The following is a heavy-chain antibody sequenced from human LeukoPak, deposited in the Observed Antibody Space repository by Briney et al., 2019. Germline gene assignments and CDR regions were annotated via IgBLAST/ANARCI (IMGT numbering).Heavy chain of an antibody. Sequence: SQTLSLTCTVSGGFIRSGGYYWNWIRQFPGKGLQWIVYIYYGGTTYYNPSLGSRVSISVDTSKNQFSLKLTSVTAADTAIYYCARAQYYDILTHSNWFDPWSQGTLVSVSS. D-gene: IGHD3-9*01. J-gene: IGHJ5*02. CDR1: GGFIRSGGYY. V-gene: IGHV4-31*03. CDR3: ARAQYYDILTHSNWFDP. CDR2: IYYGGTT.